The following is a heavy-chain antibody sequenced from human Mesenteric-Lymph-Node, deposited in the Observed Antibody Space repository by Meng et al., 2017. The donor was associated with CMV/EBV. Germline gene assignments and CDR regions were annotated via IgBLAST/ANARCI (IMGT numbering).Heavy chain of an antibody. V-gene: IGHV1-69*05. Sequence: SVKVSCKASGGTFSSYAISWVRQAPGQGLEWMGGIIPIFGTANYAQKFQGRVTITTDESTSTAYMELGSLRSEDTAVYYCARIRRDGYNLYYYYGMDVWGQGTTVTVSS. J-gene: IGHJ6*02. CDR3: ARIRRDGYNLYYYYGMDV. CDR2: IIPIFGTA. D-gene: IGHD5-24*01. CDR1: GGTFSSYA.